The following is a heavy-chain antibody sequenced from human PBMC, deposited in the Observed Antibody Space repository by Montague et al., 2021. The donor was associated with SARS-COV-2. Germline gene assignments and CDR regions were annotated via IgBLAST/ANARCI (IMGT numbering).Heavy chain of an antibody. CDR1: GGSITRNYY. D-gene: IGHD3-10*01. V-gene: IGHV4-39*01. CDR3: ARPLVRGVPKAFDI. CDR2: IYYSGTT. Sequence: SETLSLTCTVSGGSITRNYYWGWIRLPPGKGLEWVGNIYYSGTTFINPSLQSRVTISVDASKNQFSLNLTSVTAADTAVYYCARPLVRGVPKAFDIWGQGALVIVSS. J-gene: IGHJ3*02.